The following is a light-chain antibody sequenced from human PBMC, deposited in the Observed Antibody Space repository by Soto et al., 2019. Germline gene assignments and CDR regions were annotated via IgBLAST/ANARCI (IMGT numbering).Light chain of an antibody. J-gene: IGKJ2*01. Sequence: EIVLTQSPGTLSLSPGERATLSCRASQSVSSSYLDWYQQKPAQAPRVLIYGAFSRATGIPDRFSGSGSGTDFTLTISRLEPEDFAVYFCQQYGNSPPNTFGQGTKVEIK. CDR3: QQYGNSPPNT. V-gene: IGKV3-20*01. CDR2: GAF. CDR1: QSVSSSY.